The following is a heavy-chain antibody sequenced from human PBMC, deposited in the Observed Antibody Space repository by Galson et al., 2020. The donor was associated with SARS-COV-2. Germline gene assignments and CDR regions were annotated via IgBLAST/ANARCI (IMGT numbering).Heavy chain of an antibody. J-gene: IGHJ6*03. Sequence: SETLSLTCTVSGGSVNSGNDYWTWIRQPPGKGLEWIGYIYYNGRTHYNPSLKSRLTISVDMSKSQFSLKLKSVTAADTAVYYWAREVAPMGNYCYYMDGWGKGTAFSVAS. CDR2: IYYNGRT. CDR3: AREVAPMGNYCYYMDG. D-gene: IGHD5-12*01. V-gene: IGHV4-61*01. CDR1: GGSVNSGNDY.